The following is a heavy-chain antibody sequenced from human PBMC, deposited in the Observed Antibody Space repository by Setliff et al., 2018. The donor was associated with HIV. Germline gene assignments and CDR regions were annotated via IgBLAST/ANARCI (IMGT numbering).Heavy chain of an antibody. CDR2: MYTSGST. CDR1: GGSISSGSYY. D-gene: IGHD3-22*01. V-gene: IGHV4-61*09. J-gene: IGHJ3*02. CDR3: ARGLIGVVRAFDI. Sequence: SETLSLTCTVSGGSISSGSYYWSWIRQPAGKGLEWIGHMYTSGSTNYNPSLKSRVTISVDTSKNQFSLKLSSVAAADTAVYYCARGLIGVVRAFDIWGQGTMVTV.